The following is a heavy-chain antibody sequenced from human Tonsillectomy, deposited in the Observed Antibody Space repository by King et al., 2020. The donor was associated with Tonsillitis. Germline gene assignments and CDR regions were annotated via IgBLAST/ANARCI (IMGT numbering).Heavy chain of an antibody. CDR1: GGSISNYY. CDR2: IYYSGST. D-gene: IGHD2-21*02. CDR3: ATALGYCGGDCPLAY. J-gene: IGHJ4*02. V-gene: IGHV4-59*01. Sequence: VQLQESGPGLVKPSETLSLTCTVSGGSISNYYWSWIRQPPGKGLEWIGYIYYSGSTSYNPSLKSRVTILVDTSKNKFSLKLSSVTAADTAVYYCATALGYCGGDCPLAYWGQGTLVTVSS.